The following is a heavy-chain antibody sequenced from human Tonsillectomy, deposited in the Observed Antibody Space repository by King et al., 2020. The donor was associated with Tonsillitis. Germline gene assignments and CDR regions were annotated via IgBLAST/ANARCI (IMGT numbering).Heavy chain of an antibody. CDR3: PTQWELLGGNYFDY. V-gene: IGHV3-15*01. CDR1: GFTFSNAW. CDR2: IKSKTDGGTT. D-gene: IGHD1-26*01. J-gene: IGHJ4*02. Sequence: QLVQSGGGLVKPGGSLRLSCAASGFTFSNAWMSWVRQAPGKGLEWVGRIKSKTDGGTTDYAAPVKGRFTISRDDSKNTLYLQMNSLKTEDTAVYYCPTQWELLGGNYFDYWGQGTLVTVSS.